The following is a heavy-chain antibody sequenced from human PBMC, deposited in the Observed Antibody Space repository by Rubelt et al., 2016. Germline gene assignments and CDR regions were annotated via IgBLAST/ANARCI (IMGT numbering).Heavy chain of an antibody. CDR2: IGTADDT. D-gene: IGHD5-18*01. V-gene: IGHV3-13*01. CDR1: GFTFSSYD. CDR3: ARRQIWSFLFDY. J-gene: IGHJ4*02. Sequence: VQLVESGGGVVQPGRSLRLSCAASGFTFSSYDMHWVRQATGKGLDWVSAIGTADDTYYPGSVKGRFTISRENAKNSLYLRMNGLRAEDTAVYSCARRQIWSFLFDYWGQGTLVTVAS.